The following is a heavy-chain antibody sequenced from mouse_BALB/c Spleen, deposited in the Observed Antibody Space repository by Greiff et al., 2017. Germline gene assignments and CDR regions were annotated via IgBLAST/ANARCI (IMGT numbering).Heavy chain of an antibody. CDR2: INPYNGGT. V-gene: IGHV1-18*01. CDR3: ARQGYGNYDWFAY. CDR1: GYSFTGYT. Sequence: EVKLQQSGPELVKPGASLKISCKASGYSFTGYTMNWVKQSHGKNLEWIGLINPYNGGTSYNQKFKGKATLTVDKSSSTAYMELLSLTSEDAAVYYCARQGYGNYDWFAYWGQGTLVTVSA. D-gene: IGHD2-10*02. J-gene: IGHJ3*01.